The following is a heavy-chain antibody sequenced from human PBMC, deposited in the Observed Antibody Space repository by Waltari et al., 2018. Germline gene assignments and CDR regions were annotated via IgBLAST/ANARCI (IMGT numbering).Heavy chain of an antibody. CDR1: GGSFSGYY. D-gene: IGHD2-15*01. V-gene: IGHV4-34*01. Sequence: QVQLQQWGAGLLKPSETLSLTCAVYGGSFSGYYWSWLRQPQVKGLEWIGEINHSGCTNYNPSLKSRVTIAVDTSKNQFSLKLSSVTDADTAVYYCARGNGYCSGGSCYSDFRYWGQGTLVTVSS. CDR2: INHSGCT. J-gene: IGHJ4*02. CDR3: ARGNGYCSGGSCYSDFRY.